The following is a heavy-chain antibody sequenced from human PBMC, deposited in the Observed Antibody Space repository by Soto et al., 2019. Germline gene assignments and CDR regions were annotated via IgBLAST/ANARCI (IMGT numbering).Heavy chain of an antibody. J-gene: IGHJ5*02. CDR3: AKLAYYDILSCSRKYSWFDP. CDR1: GFTFSSYA. V-gene: IGHV3-23*01. Sequence: EVQLLESGGGLVQPGGSLRLSCAASGFTFSSYAMTWVRQAPGKGLQWVSAISGGGGSTYHADSVRGRFTISRDKSKNPLYPQMNSLRAEDTAIYYCAKLAYYDILSCSRKYSWFDPWGQGTLVTVSS. D-gene: IGHD3-9*01. CDR2: ISGGGGST.